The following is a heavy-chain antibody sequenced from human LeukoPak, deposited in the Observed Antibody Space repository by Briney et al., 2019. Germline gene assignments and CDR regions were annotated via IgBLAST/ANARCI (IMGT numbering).Heavy chain of an antibody. CDR3: ARVDTAMVYVDY. V-gene: IGHV4-61*02. J-gene: IGHJ4*02. CDR2: IYTSGST. Sequence: SETLSLTCTVSGGSISSGSYYWRWIRQPAGKGLEWIGRIYTSGSTNYNPSLKSRVTISVDTSKNQFSLKLSSVTAADTAVYHCARVDTAMVYVDYWGQGTLVTVSS. D-gene: IGHD5-18*01. CDR1: GGSISSGSYY.